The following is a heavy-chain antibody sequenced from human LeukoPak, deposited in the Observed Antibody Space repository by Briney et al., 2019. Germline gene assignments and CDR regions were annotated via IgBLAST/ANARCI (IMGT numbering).Heavy chain of an antibody. V-gene: IGHV1-46*01. CDR3: ARDRGGGDRGPNWYFDL. Sequence: GASVKVSCKASGYTFTSYYMHWVRQAPGQGLEWMGIINPSGGSTSYAQKSQGRVTMTRDTSTSTVYMELSSLRSEDTAVYYCARDRGGGDRGPNWYFDLWGRGTLVTVSS. J-gene: IGHJ2*01. CDR1: GYTFTSYY. D-gene: IGHD2-21*01. CDR2: INPSGGST.